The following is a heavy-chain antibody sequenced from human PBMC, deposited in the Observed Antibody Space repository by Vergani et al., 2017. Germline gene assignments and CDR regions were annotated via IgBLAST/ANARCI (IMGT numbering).Heavy chain of an antibody. D-gene: IGHD3-22*01. V-gene: IGHV3-21*01. Sequence: QLVESGGGLVKPGGSLRLSCAASGFSFSSYTMNWVRQAPGKGLEWVSAISSGGDYIYYADSVKGRFTISRDNAKNSVFLQLNSLRAEDSAVYYCAKDYNIMGALHYWGQGTLVAVSS. J-gene: IGHJ4*02. CDR3: AKDYNIMGALHY. CDR2: ISSGGDYI. CDR1: GFSFSSYT.